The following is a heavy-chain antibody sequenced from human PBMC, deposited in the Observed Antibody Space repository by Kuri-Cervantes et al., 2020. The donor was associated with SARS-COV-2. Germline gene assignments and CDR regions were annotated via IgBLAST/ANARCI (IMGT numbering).Heavy chain of an antibody. D-gene: IGHD1-1*01. V-gene: IGHV3-21*01. CDR1: GFTFSSYS. CDR3: AREGWGSHNIYYFDY. J-gene: IGHJ4*02. Sequence: GESLKISCAASGFTFSSYSMNWVRQAPGKGLEWVSSISSSSSYIYYADSVKGRFTISRDNAKNSLYLQMNSLRAEDTAVYYCAREGWGSHNIYYFDYWGQGTLVTGYS. CDR2: ISSSSSYI.